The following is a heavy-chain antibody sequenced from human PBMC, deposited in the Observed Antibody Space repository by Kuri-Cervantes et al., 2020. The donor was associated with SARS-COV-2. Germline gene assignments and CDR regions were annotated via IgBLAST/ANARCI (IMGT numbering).Heavy chain of an antibody. CDR2: INPNSGGT. V-gene: IGHV1-2*02. CDR1: GYTFTGYY. CDR3: AREGVVPAAISPYWYFDL. Sequence: ASVKVSCKASGYTFTGYYMHWVRQAPGQGLEWMGWINPNSGGTNYAQKFQGRVTMIRDTSISTAYMELSSLRSEDTAVYYCAREGVVPAAISPYWYFDLWGRGTLVTVSS. J-gene: IGHJ2*01. D-gene: IGHD2-2*02.